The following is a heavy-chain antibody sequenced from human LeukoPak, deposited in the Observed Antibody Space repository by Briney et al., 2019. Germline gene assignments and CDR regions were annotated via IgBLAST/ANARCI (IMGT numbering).Heavy chain of an antibody. D-gene: IGHD3-22*01. CDR2: IWYDGSNK. CDR3: ARADHYYDSSGYSPYYFDY. J-gene: IGHJ4*02. V-gene: IGHV3-33*01. CDR1: GFTFSSYG. Sequence: GGSLRLSCAASGFTFSSYGMHWVRQAPGKGLEWVAVIWYDGSNKYYADSVKGRFTISRDNSKNTLYLQMNSLRAEDTAVYYCARADHYYDSSGYSPYYFDYWGQGTLVTVSS.